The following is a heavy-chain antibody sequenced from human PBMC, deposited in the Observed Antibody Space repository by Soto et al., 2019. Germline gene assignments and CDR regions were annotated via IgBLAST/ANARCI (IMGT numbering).Heavy chain of an antibody. J-gene: IGHJ3*02. V-gene: IGHV3-30*09. Sequence: VQLVESGGGVVQPGTSLRLSCAASRFPLSTYTVHWVRQAPGKGLEWVALLSFGGSNEYYADSVKGRFAISRDYSKNTLYLQMNSLRPEDTAVYYCARVIHIDAFDIWGQGTMVTVSS. CDR3: ARVIHIDAFDI. CDR2: LSFGGSNE. D-gene: IGHD2-21*01. CDR1: RFPLSTYT.